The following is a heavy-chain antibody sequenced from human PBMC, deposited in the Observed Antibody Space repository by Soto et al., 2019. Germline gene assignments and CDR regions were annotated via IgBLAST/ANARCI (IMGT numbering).Heavy chain of an antibody. Sequence: GGSLRLSCAASGFTFSSYAMHWVRQAPGKGLEWVAVISYDGSNKYYADSVKGRFTISRDNSKNTLYLQMNSLRAEDTAVYYCSSGLDYWGQGTLVTVSS. V-gene: IGHV3-30-3*01. CDR2: ISYDGSNK. CDR1: GFTFSSYA. J-gene: IGHJ4*02. D-gene: IGHD6-19*01. CDR3: SSGLDY.